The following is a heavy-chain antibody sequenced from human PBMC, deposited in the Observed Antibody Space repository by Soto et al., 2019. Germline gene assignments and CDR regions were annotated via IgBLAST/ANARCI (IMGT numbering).Heavy chain of an antibody. D-gene: IGHD4-4*01. CDR2: IYYSGST. J-gene: IGHJ4*02. V-gene: IGHV4-39*01. Sequence: SETLSLTCTVSGGSISSSSYYWGWIRQPPGKGLEWIGSIYYSGSTYYNPSLKSRVTISVDTSKNQFSLKLSSVTAADTAVYYCAKLYDYSIFYYWGQGTLVTVSS. CDR3: AKLYDYSIFYY. CDR1: GGSISSSSYY.